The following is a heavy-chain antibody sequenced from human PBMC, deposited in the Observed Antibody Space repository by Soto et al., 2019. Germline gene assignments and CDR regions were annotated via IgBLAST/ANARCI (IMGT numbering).Heavy chain of an antibody. D-gene: IGHD3-10*01. Sequence: PAGPLRLSCAASGFTFSRFELHWVRQAPGKGLEWISYISSSGSTAYYASSVEGRFTISRDNANNSVYLQMDSLRAEDTALYYCTRAAWFPYLSFYWGQGALVTVSS. J-gene: IGHJ4*02. CDR3: TRAAWFPYLSFY. V-gene: IGHV3-48*03. CDR1: GFTFSRFE. CDR2: ISSSGSTA.